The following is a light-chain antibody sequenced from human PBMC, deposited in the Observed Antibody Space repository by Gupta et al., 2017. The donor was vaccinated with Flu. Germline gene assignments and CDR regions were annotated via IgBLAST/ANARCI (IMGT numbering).Light chain of an antibody. CDR1: QSISSW. CDR2: KAS. V-gene: IGKV1-5*03. J-gene: IGKJ3*01. CDR3: QQENSYLFT. Sequence: DIQMTQSPSTLSASVGDRVTITCRASQSISSWLAWYQQKPGKAPKLLIYKASSVESGVPSRFSGSGSGTEFTLTISSLQPDDFATYYCQQENSYLFTFGHGTKVDIK.